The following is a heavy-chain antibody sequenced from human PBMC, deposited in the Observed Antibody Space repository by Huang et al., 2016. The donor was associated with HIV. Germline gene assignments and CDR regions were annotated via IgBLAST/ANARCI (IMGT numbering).Heavy chain of an antibody. D-gene: IGHD3-3*01. J-gene: IGHJ4*02. CDR3: ARDHHDFWRGYRRMYFFDH. CDR2: IDYSGST. Sequence: QVQLQESGPGLVKPSETLSLTCTVSGGSISTHYWIWIRQPPGKGLEWIGSIDYSGSTNYGPSRRSRVTILLDTSKNQFSLRVNSGTAADTAMYYCARDHHDFWRGYRRMYFFDHWGQGTLVTISS. CDR1: GGSISTHY. V-gene: IGHV4-59*11.